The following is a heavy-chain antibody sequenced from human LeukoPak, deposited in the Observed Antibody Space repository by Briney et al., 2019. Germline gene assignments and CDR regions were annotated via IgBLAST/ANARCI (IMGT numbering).Heavy chain of an antibody. J-gene: IGHJ6*03. Sequence: GGSLRLSCAASGFTFSDHYMSWVRQTPGKGLEWVANIKQDGSEKYYVDSVKGRSTISRDNAKNSLYLQMNSLRAEDTAVYYCARETAVNYYYYYMDVWGKGTTVTISS. CDR2: IKQDGSEK. CDR3: ARETAVNYYYYYMDV. CDR1: GFTFSDHY. D-gene: IGHD6-25*01. V-gene: IGHV3-7*01.